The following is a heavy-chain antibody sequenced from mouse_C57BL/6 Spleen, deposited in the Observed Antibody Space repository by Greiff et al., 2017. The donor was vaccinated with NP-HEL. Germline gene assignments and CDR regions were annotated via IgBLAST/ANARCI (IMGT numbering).Heavy chain of an antibody. CDR3: ARSQWYYAMDY. J-gene: IGHJ4*01. CDR2: IHPNSCST. V-gene: IGHV1-64*01. D-gene: IGHD6-1*01. CDR1: GYTFTSYW. Sequence: QVQLQQPGAALVKPGASVKLSCKASGYTFTSYWMHWVKQRPGQGLEWIGMIHPNSCSTNYNEKFKSKATLTVDKSSSTAYMQLSSLTSEDSAVYYCARSQWYYAMDYWGQGTSVTVSS.